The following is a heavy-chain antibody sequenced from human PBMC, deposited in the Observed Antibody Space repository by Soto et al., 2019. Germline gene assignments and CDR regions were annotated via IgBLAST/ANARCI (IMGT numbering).Heavy chain of an antibody. Sequence: SETLSLTCTVSGGSISSYYWSWIRQPPGKGLEWIGCIYYSGSTNYNPSLKSRVTISVDTSKNQFSLNLRSVTAADTAVYYCARGRWLQLIYFGYWGQGTLVTVSS. CDR3: ARGRWLQLIYFGY. CDR1: GGSISSYY. J-gene: IGHJ4*02. D-gene: IGHD5-12*01. CDR2: IYYSGST. V-gene: IGHV4-59*01.